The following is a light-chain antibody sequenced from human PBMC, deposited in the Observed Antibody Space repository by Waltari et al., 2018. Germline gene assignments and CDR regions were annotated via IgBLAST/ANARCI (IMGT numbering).Light chain of an antibody. CDR2: LAS. J-gene: IGKJ4*01. CDR3: QQYYRVPLT. CDR1: QCILDGTNNRNS. V-gene: IGKV4-1*01. Sequence: DIVMTQSPDSLAVSLGERATINCKSNQCILDGTNNRNSLAWYQQKPGQSPNLLIYLASTRESGVPDRFSGSGSGTDFSLTISSLQAEDVAVYYCQQYYRVPLTFGGGTKIEIK.